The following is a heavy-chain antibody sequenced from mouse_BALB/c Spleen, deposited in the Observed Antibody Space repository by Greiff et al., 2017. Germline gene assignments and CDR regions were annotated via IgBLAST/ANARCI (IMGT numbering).Heavy chain of an antibody. CDR1: GYTFTSYT. D-gene: IGHD2-5*01. CDR3: ARSPVNYFDD. V-gene: IGHV1-4*01. Sequence: QVQLKESGAELARPGASVKMSCKASGYTFTSYTMHWVKQRPGQGLEWIGYINPSSGYTDYNQKFKDKATLTADKSSSTAYMQLSSLTSEDSAVYYCARSPVNYFDDWGQGTTLTVSS. J-gene: IGHJ2*01. CDR2: INPSSGYT.